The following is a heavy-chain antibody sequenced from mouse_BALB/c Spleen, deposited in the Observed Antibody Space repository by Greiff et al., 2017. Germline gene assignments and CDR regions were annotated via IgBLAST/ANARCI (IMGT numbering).Heavy chain of an antibody. CDR1: GYSITSGYY. D-gene: IGHD1-1*01. Sequence: ESGPGLVKPSQSLSLTCSVTGYSITSGYYWNWIRQFPGNKLEWMGYISYDGSNNYNPSLKNRISITRDTSKNQFFLKLNSVTTEDTATYYCARGRYYYGSRGAWFAYWGQGTLVTVSA. CDR3: ARGRYYYGSRGAWFAY. CDR2: ISYDGSN. V-gene: IGHV3-6*02. J-gene: IGHJ3*01.